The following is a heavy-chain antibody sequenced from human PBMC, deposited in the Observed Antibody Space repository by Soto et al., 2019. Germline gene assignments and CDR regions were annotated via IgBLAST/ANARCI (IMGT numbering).Heavy chain of an antibody. V-gene: IGHV1-69*06. J-gene: IGHJ6*02. Sequence: SVKVSGKASGGTFSSYAISWVRQAPGQGLEWMGGIIPIFGTANYAQKFQGRVTITADKSTSTAYMELSSLRSEDTAVYYCATTDSSGYFWIGVYYGMDVWGQGTTVTVSS. CDR3: ATTDSSGYFWIGVYYGMDV. CDR1: GGTFSSYA. D-gene: IGHD3-22*01. CDR2: IIPIFGTA.